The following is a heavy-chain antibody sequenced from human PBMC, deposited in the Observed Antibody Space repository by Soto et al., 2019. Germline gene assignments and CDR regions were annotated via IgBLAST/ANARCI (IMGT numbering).Heavy chain of an antibody. CDR3: ARYYCSDGSCLVDP. D-gene: IGHD2-15*01. J-gene: IGHJ5*02. CDR1: GGSISSYY. CDR2: IYYSGST. Sequence: SETLSLTCTVSGGSISSYYWSWIRQPPGKGLEWIGYIYYSGSTYYNPSLKSRVTISVDTSKNQFSLKLSSVTAADTALYYCARYYCSDGSCLVDPWGQGTLVTVSS. V-gene: IGHV4-59*08.